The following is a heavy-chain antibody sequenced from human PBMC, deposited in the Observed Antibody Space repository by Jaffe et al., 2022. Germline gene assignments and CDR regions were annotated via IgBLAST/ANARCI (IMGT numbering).Heavy chain of an antibody. CDR2: ISSSSSTI. V-gene: IGHV3-48*01. D-gene: IGHD4-17*01. J-gene: IGHJ4*02. CDR3: ARDRGDYGDPPSYFDY. Sequence: EVQLVESGGGLVQPGGSLRLSCAASGFTFSSYSMNWVRQAPGKGLEWVSYISSSSSTIYYADSVKGRFTISRDNAKNSLYLQMNSLRAEDTAVYYCARDRGDYGDPPSYFDYWGQGTLVTVSS. CDR1: GFTFSSYS.